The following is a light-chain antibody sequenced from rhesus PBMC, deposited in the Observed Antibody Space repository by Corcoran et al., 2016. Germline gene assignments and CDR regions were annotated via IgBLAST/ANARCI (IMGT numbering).Light chain of an antibody. CDR2: DAS. Sequence: DIQLTQSPSSLSASVGDRVTITCRASQGISSYLAWYQQKSGKAPKLLIYDASNLQSGVPSRFSGSGSGTDFTLTSSSLQPEDFATYYCQQRNNYPYSFGQGTKVEIK. V-gene: IGKV1-38*01. CDR1: QGISSY. J-gene: IGKJ2*01. CDR3: QQRNNYPYS.